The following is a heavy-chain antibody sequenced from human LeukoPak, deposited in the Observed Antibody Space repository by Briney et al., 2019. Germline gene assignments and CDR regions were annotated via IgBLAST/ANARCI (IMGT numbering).Heavy chain of an antibody. Sequence: PSETLSLTCTVSGGSISSYYWSWIRQPPGKGLEWIGYIYYSGSTNYNPSHKSRVTISVDTSKNQFSLKLSSVTAADTAVYYCARLPNDYFDYWGQGTLVTVSS. CDR2: IYYSGST. CDR1: GGSISSYY. J-gene: IGHJ4*02. CDR3: ARLPNDYFDY. V-gene: IGHV4-59*01.